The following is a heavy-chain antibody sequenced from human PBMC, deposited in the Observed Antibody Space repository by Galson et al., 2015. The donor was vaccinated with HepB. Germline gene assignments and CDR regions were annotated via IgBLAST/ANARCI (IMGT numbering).Heavy chain of an antibody. J-gene: IGHJ3*02. CDR1: GYSFTSYW. D-gene: IGHD2-21*02. V-gene: IGHV5-51*01. Sequence: QSGAEVKKPGESLKISCKGSGYSFTSYWIGWVRQMPGKGLEWMGIIYPGDSDTRYSPSFQGQVTISADKSISTAYLQWSSLKASDTAMYYCARQGYCGGDCYRHDAFDIWGQGTMVTVSS. CDR2: IYPGDSDT. CDR3: ARQGYCGGDCYRHDAFDI.